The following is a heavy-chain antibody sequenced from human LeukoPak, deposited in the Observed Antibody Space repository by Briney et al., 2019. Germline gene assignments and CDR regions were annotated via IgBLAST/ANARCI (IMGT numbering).Heavy chain of an antibody. CDR1: GFSLTTSGVN. CDR2: IYGDDAK. CDR3: AHSPDTLTGHRFDY. D-gene: IGHD3-9*01. Sequence: ESGPPLVKPTQTLTLTCTFSGFSLTTSGVNVGWIRQPPGKALEWLALIYGDDAKRYSPSLKSRLIITKDTSKNQVVLTMTDMDPVDTATYYCAHSPDTLTGHRFDYWGQGTLVTVSS. J-gene: IGHJ4*02. V-gene: IGHV2-5*02.